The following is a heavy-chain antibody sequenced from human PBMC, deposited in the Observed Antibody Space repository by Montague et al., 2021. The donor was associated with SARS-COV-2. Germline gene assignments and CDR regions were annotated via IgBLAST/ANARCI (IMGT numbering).Heavy chain of an antibody. CDR1: GFTFGDYA. Sequence: SLRLSCAASGFTFGDYAMPWVRQAPGKGLEWVSGISWNSGSIGXXXSXXGRFTISRDNAKNSLYLQMNSLRAEDTALYYCAKGDIAYYYYGMDVWGQGTTVTVSS. V-gene: IGHV3-9*01. J-gene: IGHJ6*02. D-gene: IGHD2-15*01. CDR3: AKGDIAYYYYGMDV. CDR2: ISWNSGSI.